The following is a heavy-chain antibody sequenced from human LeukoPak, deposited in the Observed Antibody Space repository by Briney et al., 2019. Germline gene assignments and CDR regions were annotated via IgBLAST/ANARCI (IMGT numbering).Heavy chain of an antibody. Sequence: ASVKVSCKASGYTFTSYDINWVRQAPGQGLEWMGWMNPNSGNTGYAQKFQGRVSMTGDTSTSTAYMDLSSLTSEDTAVYYCARGGGSSWTQRGYFQNWGQGTLVTVSS. D-gene: IGHD6-13*01. J-gene: IGHJ1*01. V-gene: IGHV1-8*01. CDR2: MNPNSGNT. CDR3: ARGGGSSWTQRGYFQN. CDR1: GYTFTSYD.